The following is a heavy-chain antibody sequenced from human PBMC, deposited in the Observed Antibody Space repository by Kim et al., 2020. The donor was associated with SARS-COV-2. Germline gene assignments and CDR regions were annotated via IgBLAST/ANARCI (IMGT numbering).Heavy chain of an antibody. Sequence: GGSLRLSCAASGFTFSDDYMSWIRQAPGKGLEWVSYVTSSGSYANYADSVKGRFTISRDNAKNSLYLQMNSLRAEDTAVYYCARDHAISTDEYSYGYRYCGQGTLVTVAS. V-gene: IGHV3-11*05. CDR3: ARDHAISTDEYSYGYRY. J-gene: IGHJ4*02. CDR1: GFTFSDDY. D-gene: IGHD5-18*01. CDR2: VTSSGSYA.